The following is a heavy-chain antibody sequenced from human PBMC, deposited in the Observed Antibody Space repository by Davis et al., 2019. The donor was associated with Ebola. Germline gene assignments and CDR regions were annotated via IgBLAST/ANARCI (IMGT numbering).Heavy chain of an antibody. CDR1: RYTFLTYS. V-gene: IGHV1-46*01. CDR3: ASPAGTTEHWFDY. Sequence: ASVKVSCTASRYTFLTYSMHWLRQAPGQGLEWMGVVDPSGGIRRYAQKFQGRVTMTRDTSPSTLYMQLDSLTSEDTAVYYCASPAGTTEHWFDYWGQGTLVTVAS. J-gene: IGHJ4*02. CDR2: VDPSGGIR. D-gene: IGHD1-1*01.